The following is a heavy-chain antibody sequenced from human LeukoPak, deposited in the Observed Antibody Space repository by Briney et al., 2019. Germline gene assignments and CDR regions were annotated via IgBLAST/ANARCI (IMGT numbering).Heavy chain of an antibody. J-gene: IGHJ6*03. Sequence: PSETLSLTCAVYGGSFSGYYWSWIRQPPGKGLEWIGEINHSGSTNYNPSLKSRVTISVDTSKNQFSLKLSSVTAADTAVYYCARHVVAAAGTAGDGYYYMDVWGKGTTVTISS. CDR3: ARHVVAAAGTAGDGYYYMDV. CDR1: GGSFSGYY. V-gene: IGHV4-34*01. D-gene: IGHD6-13*01. CDR2: INHSGST.